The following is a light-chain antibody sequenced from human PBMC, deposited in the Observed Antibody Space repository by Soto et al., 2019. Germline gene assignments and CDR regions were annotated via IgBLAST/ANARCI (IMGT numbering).Light chain of an antibody. J-gene: IGKJ5*01. CDR3: QQYGSSST. CDR2: GTS. Sequence: EIEMMQSPATLCVSPGEGATLSCKASQTGSTSLSWYQQKPGQAPRLLIYGTSNRASGIPDRFSGSGSGTDFTLSISGLEPEDFAVYYCQQYGSSSTFGQGTRLEIK. CDR1: QTGSTS. V-gene: IGKV3-20*01.